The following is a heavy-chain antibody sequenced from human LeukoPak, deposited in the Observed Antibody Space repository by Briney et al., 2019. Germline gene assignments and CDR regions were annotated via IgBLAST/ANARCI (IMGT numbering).Heavy chain of an antibody. V-gene: IGHV3-23*01. D-gene: IGHD1-26*01. J-gene: IGHJ4*02. CDR2: ISGSSTTT. Sequence: GGSLRLSCAASGFIFRNFAMAWVRQAPGKGLEWVSVISGSSTTTHYADSVRGRVTTSRDNSRNMLYLQMNSLRAEDTALYYCAKENSGSYYSLDYWGQGTLVTVSS. CDR1: GFIFRNFA. CDR3: AKENSGSYYSLDY.